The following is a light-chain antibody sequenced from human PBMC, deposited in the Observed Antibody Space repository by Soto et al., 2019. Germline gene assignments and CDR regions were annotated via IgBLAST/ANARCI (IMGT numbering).Light chain of an antibody. J-gene: IGKJ5*01. CDR2: AAS. V-gene: IGKV1D-12*01. CDR3: QQANSFPIT. CDR1: QDVRSW. Sequence: DLQMTQSPSSVSASVRDRVTITCRASQDVRSWLTWYQHKPGKPPKVLISAASSLQGGVPSRLSGSGSGTEFSLTISSLQPEDFATYFCQQANSFPITFGQGTRLEIK.